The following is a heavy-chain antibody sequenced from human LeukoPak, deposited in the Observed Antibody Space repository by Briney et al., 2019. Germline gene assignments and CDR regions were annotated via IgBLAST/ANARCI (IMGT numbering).Heavy chain of an antibody. CDR2: ISGGSSFT. D-gene: IGHD6-19*01. J-gene: IGHJ4*02. Sequence: GGSLRLSCAASGFSFSSFSMNWVRQAPGKGLEWVSYISGGSSFTYYVDSVKGRFTISRDNAKNSLYLQMNSLRAEDTAVYYCARDLGYSSGPNYWGQGTRVTVSS. CDR1: GFSFSSFS. V-gene: IGHV3-21*01. CDR3: ARDLGYSSGPNY.